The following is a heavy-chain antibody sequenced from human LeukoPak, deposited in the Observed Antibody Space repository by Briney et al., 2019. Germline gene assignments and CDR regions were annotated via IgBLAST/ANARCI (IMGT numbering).Heavy chain of an antibody. D-gene: IGHD3-10*01. J-gene: IGHJ6*03. CDR3: AKDRGYYYYYYMDV. V-gene: IGHV3-23*01. CDR1: GYTFGDYG. CDR2: ISGSGGST. Sequence: PGGSLRLSCAASGYTFGDYGMSWVRQVPGKGLEWVSAISGSGGSTYYADSVKGRFTISRDNSKNTLYLQMNSLRAEDTAVYYCAKDRGYYYYYYMDVWGKGTTVTVSS.